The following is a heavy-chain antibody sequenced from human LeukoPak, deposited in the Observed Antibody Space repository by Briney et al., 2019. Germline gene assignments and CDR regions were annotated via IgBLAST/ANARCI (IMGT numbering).Heavy chain of an antibody. CDR2: ITSKTDGGTT. J-gene: IGHJ4*02. D-gene: IGHD1-1*01. V-gene: IGHV3-15*05. Sequence: PGGSLRLSCAASGLIFRNAWMTWVRQAPGKGLEWVGRITSKTDGGTTDYAAPVKGRFTISRDDSKSTLSLQMNSLKTEDTAVYWCSTGGSQYEGFESWGQGTLVTVSS. CDR3: STGGSQYEGFES. CDR1: GLIFRNAW.